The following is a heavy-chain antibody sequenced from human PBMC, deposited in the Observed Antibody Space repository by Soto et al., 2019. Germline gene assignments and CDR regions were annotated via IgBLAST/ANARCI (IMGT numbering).Heavy chain of an antibody. CDR2: MNPKSGNT. V-gene: IGHV1-8*01. D-gene: IGHD4-4*01. CDR1: RYTFISYD. J-gene: IGHJ4*02. Sequence: QVQLVQSGAEVKKPGASVKVSCKASRYTFISYDINWVRQATGQGLEWMGWMNPKSGNTGYAQKFQGRATMTRNTSISTAYMELSSLRSEDTAVYYCARSPSWETTVTPYYFDYWGQGTLVTVSS. CDR3: ARSPSWETTVTPYYFDY.